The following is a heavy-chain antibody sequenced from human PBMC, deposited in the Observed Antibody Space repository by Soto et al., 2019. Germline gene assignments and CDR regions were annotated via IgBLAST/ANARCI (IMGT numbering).Heavy chain of an antibody. V-gene: IGHV3-23*01. CDR3: AKASDVVVTAIIDY. J-gene: IGHJ4*02. D-gene: IGHD2-21*02. CDR2: ISGSGGST. Sequence: EVPLLESGGGLVQPGGSLRLSCAASGFTFSSYAMSWVRQAPGKGLEWVSAISGSGGSTYYADSVKGRFTISRDNSKNTLYLHMNSLRAEDTAVYYCAKASDVVVTAIIDYWGQGTLVTVSS. CDR1: GFTFSSYA.